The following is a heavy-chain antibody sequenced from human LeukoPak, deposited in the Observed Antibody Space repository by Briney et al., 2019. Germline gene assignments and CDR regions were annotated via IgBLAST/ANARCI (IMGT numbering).Heavy chain of an antibody. Sequence: SETLSLTCTVSGGSISSGGYYWSWVRQAPGKGLEWIGEINHSGSTNYNPSLKSRVTVSLDTSKNQFSLKLSSVTAADTAVYYCARAPGAALDWGQGTLVTVSS. CDR2: INHSGST. D-gene: IGHD2-15*01. J-gene: IGHJ4*02. CDR1: GGSISSGGYY. V-gene: IGHV4-39*07. CDR3: ARAPGAALD.